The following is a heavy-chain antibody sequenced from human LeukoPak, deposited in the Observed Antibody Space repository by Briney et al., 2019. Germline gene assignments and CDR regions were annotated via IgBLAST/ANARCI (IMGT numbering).Heavy chain of an antibody. D-gene: IGHD4-23*01. CDR2: MYTDGST. Sequence: SQTLSLTCTVSSGSISSDNHYWSWIRQPAGKGLEWIGRMYTDGSTNYKPSLKSRVTISVDMSKNQFSLKLNSVTAADTAVYYCARDRRGGKPYYFDNWGQGTLVIVSS. V-gene: IGHV4-61*02. CDR3: ARDRRGGKPYYFDN. J-gene: IGHJ4*02. CDR1: SGSISSDNHY.